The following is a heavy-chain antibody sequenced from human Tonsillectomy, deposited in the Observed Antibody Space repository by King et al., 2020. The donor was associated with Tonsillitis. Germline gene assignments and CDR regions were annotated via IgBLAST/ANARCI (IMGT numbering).Heavy chain of an antibody. D-gene: IGHD1-26*01. CDR2: IRYDGSNK. V-gene: IGHV3-30*02. CDR1: GFTFSSYG. CDR3: AKDKGVSYSLIDY. Sequence: VQLVESGGGVVQPGGSLRLSCAASGFTFSSYGMHWVRQAPGKGLEWVTFIRYDGSNKYYADPVKGRFTISRDNSKNTLYLQMDSLRAEDTAVYYCAKDKGVSYSLIDYWGQGTLVTVSS. J-gene: IGHJ4*02.